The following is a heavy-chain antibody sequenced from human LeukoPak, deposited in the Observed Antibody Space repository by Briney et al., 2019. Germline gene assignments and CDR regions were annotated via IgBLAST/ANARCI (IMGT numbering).Heavy chain of an antibody. D-gene: IGHD3-10*01. CDR3: ARNGWFGEPGDYYGMDV. Sequence: GESLRLSCAASGFTVNSDYMTWVRQAPGKGLEWVSAINSGGNTYYADSVKGRFTISRDNPKNTLYLQMSSLGPEDTAVYYCARNGWFGEPGDYYGMDVWGKGTTVTVSS. J-gene: IGHJ6*04. CDR1: GFTVNSDY. V-gene: IGHV3-53*05. CDR2: INSGGNT.